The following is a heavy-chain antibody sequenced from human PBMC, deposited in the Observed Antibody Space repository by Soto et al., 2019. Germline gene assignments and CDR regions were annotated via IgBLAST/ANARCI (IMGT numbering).Heavy chain of an antibody. CDR2: ISYDGSNK. V-gene: IGHV3-30-3*01. J-gene: IGHJ6*03. D-gene: IGHD2-15*01. CDR1: GFTFSSYA. Sequence: PGGSLRLSCAASGFTFSSYAMQWVRQAPGKGLEWVAVISYDGSNKYYADSVKGRVTITRDTSASTAYMELSSLRSEDTAVYYCARQFSGGSWTTYYYYYMDVWGKGTTVTVSS. CDR3: ARQFSGGSWTTYYYYYMDV.